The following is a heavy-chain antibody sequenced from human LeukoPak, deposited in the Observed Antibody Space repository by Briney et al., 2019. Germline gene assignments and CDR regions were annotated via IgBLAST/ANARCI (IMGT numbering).Heavy chain of an antibody. Sequence: PSETLSLTCTVSGGSISSSSYYWGWIRQPPGKGLEWIGSIYYSGSTYYNPSLKSRVTISVDTSKNQFSLKLSSVTAADTAVYYCARLGGMAAAGTFDYWGQGTLVTVSS. D-gene: IGHD6-13*01. CDR1: GGSISSSSYY. J-gene: IGHJ4*02. V-gene: IGHV4-39*01. CDR3: ARLGGMAAAGTFDY. CDR2: IYYSGST.